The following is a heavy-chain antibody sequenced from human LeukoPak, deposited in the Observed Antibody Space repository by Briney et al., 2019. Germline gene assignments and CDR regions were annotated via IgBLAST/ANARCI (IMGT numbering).Heavy chain of an antibody. CDR3: ARDTYLIGWYFDL. J-gene: IGHJ2*01. CDR1: GGSISNHY. Sequence: SETLSLTCTVSGGSISNHYWSWIREPAGKGPEWIGRIYFSGSTIYNPSLKSRLAMSVDTSKNQFSLRLNSLTAADTAVYYCARDTYLIGWYFDLWGRGTLVTVSS. V-gene: IGHV4-4*07. D-gene: IGHD3-16*02. CDR2: IYFSGST.